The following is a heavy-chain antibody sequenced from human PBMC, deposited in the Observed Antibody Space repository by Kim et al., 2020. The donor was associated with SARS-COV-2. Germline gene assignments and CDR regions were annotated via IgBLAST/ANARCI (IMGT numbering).Heavy chain of an antibody. Sequence: GGSLRLSCAASGFTFSDYYMSWIRQAPGKGLEWVSYISSSGSTIYYADSVKGRFTISRDNAKNSLYLQMNSLRAEDTAVYYCARGGVDTAMVGGSGYYYGMDVWGQGTTVTVSS. CDR3: ARGGVDTAMVGGSGYYYGMDV. V-gene: IGHV3-11*01. D-gene: IGHD5-18*01. J-gene: IGHJ6*02. CDR2: ISSSGSTI. CDR1: GFTFSDYY.